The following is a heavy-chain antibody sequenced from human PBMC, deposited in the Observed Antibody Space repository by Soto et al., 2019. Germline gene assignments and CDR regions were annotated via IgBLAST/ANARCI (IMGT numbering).Heavy chain of an antibody. CDR1: GGSFSGYY. J-gene: IGHJ6*02. CDR2: INHSGST. D-gene: IGHD2-2*01. Sequence: SETLSLTCAVYGGSFSGYYWSWIRQPPGKGLEWIGEINHSGSTNYNPSLKSRVTISVDTSKNQFSLKLSSVTAADTAVYYCARARGGSVVVLYGMDVWGQGTTVTVSS. V-gene: IGHV4-34*01. CDR3: ARARGGSVVVLYGMDV.